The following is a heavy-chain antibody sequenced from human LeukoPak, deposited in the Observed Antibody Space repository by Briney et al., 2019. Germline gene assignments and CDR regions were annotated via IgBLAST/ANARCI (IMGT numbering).Heavy chain of an antibody. D-gene: IGHD1-1*01. CDR1: GGSFSSYV. Sequence: SVKVSCKASGGSFSSYVISWVRQAPGLGLEWLGVIMPIIGTTNYVQKFQGRVTITLDESTSTASMELSGLRSEDTAIYFYARVSTGSLDYWGQGTLVTVSS. CDR2: IMPIIGTT. J-gene: IGHJ4*02. CDR3: ARVSTGSLDY. V-gene: IGHV1-69*13.